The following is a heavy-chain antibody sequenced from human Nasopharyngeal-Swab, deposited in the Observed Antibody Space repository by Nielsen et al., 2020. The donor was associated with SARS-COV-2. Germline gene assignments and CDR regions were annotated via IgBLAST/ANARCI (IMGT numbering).Heavy chain of an antibody. CDR2: IYYSGRT. J-gene: IGHJ4*02. CDR1: GGSISSDY. Sequence: SETLSLTCAVSGGSISSDYWSWIRQPPGKGLAWIGYIYYSGRTKYNPSLKSRVSISVDTSKNQFSLKLTSVIAADTAVYYCARGVDYADPFDYWGQGTLVTVSS. V-gene: IGHV4-59*01. CDR3: ARGVDYADPFDY. D-gene: IGHD4-17*01.